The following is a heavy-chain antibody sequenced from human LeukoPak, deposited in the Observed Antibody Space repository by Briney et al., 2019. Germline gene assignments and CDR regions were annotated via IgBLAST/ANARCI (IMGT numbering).Heavy chain of an antibody. CDR2: ISSSSSYI. J-gene: IGHJ4*02. V-gene: IGHV3-21*01. CDR1: GFTFSSYS. CDR3: ARDPLTAGTFWYFDY. Sequence: GGSLRLSCAASGFTFSSYSMNWVRQAPGKGLEWVSSISSSSSYIYYADSVKGRFTISRDNAKNSLYLQMNSLRAEDTAVYYCARDPLTAGTFWYFDYWGQGTLVTVSS. D-gene: IGHD6-13*01.